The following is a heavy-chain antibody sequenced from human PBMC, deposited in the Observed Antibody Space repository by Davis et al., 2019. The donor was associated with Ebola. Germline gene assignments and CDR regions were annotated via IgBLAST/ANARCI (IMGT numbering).Heavy chain of an antibody. V-gene: IGHV3-7*01. Sequence: GGSLRLSCAASGFTFSSYWMSWVRQAPGKGLEWVANIKQDGSEKYYADSVKGRFTISRDNSKNTLYLQMNSLRAEDTAVYYCALDIVVVVAATGDYWGQGTLVTVSS. CDR2: IKQDGSEK. CDR3: ALDIVVVVAATGDY. CDR1: GFTFSSYW. J-gene: IGHJ4*02. D-gene: IGHD2-15*01.